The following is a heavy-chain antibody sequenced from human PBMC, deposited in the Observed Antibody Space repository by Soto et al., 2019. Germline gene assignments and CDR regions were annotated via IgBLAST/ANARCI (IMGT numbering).Heavy chain of an antibody. D-gene: IGHD3-16*02. CDR3: ASSQYDYVWGSYRGDAFDI. J-gene: IGHJ3*02. Sequence: SLRLSCAASGFTFSSYSMNWVRQAPGKGLEWVSYISSSSSTIYYADSVKGRFTISRDNAKNSLYLQMNSLRDEDTAVYYCASSQYDYVWGSYRGDAFDIWGQGTMVTVSS. CDR1: GFTFSSYS. CDR2: ISSSSSTI. V-gene: IGHV3-48*02.